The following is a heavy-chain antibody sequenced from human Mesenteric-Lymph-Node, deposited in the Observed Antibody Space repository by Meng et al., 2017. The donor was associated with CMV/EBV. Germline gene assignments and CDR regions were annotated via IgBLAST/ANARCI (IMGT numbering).Heavy chain of an antibody. V-gene: IGHV3-23*03. CDR1: GFTLSSQA. CDR2: IYSDDSLT. CDR3: AKDLRGYSNDY. J-gene: IGHJ4*02. D-gene: IGHD4-11*01. Sequence: GGSLRLSCAASGFTLSSQAMSWVRQAPGKGLEWVSIIYSDDSLTFYADSVKGRFTISRDDSKNTLYLQMNSLRAEDAAIYFCAKDLRGYSNDYWGQGTLVTASS.